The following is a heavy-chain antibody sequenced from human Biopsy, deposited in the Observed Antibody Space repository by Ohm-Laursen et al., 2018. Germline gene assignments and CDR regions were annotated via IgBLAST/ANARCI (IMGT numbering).Heavy chain of an antibody. J-gene: IGHJ4*02. CDR3: ASDGEAKYCKHGVCPSDF. Sequence: SLRLSCAASGFTFSGFSMNWVRQAPGKGLEWVSSISAGGNHIYYTDSVKGRFTVSRDNGKNSVYLQMNSLRVEDTAVYYCASDGEAKYCKHGVCPSDFWGQGTLVTVSS. CDR1: GFTFSGFS. CDR2: ISAGGNHI. V-gene: IGHV3-21*01. D-gene: IGHD2-8*01.